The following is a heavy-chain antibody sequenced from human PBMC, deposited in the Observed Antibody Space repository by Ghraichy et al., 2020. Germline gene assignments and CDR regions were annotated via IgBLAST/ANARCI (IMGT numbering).Heavy chain of an antibody. CDR2: ISSSGSTI. Sequence: SCAASGFTFSDYYMSWIRQAPGKGLEWISYISSSGSTIYYADSVKGRFTISRDNAKNSLYLQMNSLRAEDTAVYYCAREALHYYYGMDVWGQGTTVTVSS. V-gene: IGHV3-11*01. CDR3: AREALHYYYGMDV. CDR1: GFTFSDYY. J-gene: IGHJ6*02.